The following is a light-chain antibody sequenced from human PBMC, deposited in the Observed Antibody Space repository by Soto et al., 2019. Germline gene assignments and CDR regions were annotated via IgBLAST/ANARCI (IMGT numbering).Light chain of an antibody. V-gene: IGKV3-15*01. CDR1: QGISTN. CDR2: GAS. CDR3: QQYSNWPPWT. J-gene: IGKJ1*01. Sequence: EIVMTQSPATLSVSPGERATLSCRASQGISTNLAWYQQKPGQAPRLLIYGASTRATGIPSRFSGSGSGTEFTLTISSRQSDAFAVYYCQQYSNWPPWTFGQGNKV.